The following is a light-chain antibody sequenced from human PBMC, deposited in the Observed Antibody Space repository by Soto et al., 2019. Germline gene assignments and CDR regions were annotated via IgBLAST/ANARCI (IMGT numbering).Light chain of an antibody. CDR1: QGIINY. V-gene: IGKV1-9*01. Sequence: IQLTQSPSSLSASVGDRVTITCRASQGIINYLAWYQQKPGKAPKLLIYGASTLQSGVPSRFGGSGSGTDFTLTVSSLQPADFATYYCQQLFIYPPSSGPETKVDIK. J-gene: IGKJ3*01. CDR2: GAS. CDR3: QQLFIYPPS.